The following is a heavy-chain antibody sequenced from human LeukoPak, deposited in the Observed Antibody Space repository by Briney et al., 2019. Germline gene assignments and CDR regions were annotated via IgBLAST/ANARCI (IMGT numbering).Heavy chain of an antibody. J-gene: IGHJ4*02. CDR3: ARDGDYNILTGH. V-gene: IGHV4-39*07. CDR2: IYYSGST. CDR1: GGSISSSSYY. Sequence: SETLSLTCTVSGGSISSSSYYWGWIRQPPGKGLEWIGSIYYSGSTYYNPSLKSRVTISVDTSKNQFSLKLSSVTAADTAVYYCARDGDYNILTGHWGQGTLVTVSS. D-gene: IGHD3-9*01.